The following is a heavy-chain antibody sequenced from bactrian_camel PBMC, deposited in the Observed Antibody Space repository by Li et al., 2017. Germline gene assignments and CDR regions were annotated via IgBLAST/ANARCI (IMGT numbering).Heavy chain of an antibody. Sequence: HVQLVESGGGLVQPGGSLRLSCAASGFTFSSYWMYWVRQAPGKGLEWVSTISSGGGTSYYADSVKGRFTISRDNAKSTVYLQLNSLETEDTGMYYCAKTRGYYQDSTWGREPRSPSP. CDR2: ISSGGGTS. J-gene: IGHJ4*01. CDR1: GFTFSSYW. V-gene: IGHV3S1*01. D-gene: IGHD5*01.